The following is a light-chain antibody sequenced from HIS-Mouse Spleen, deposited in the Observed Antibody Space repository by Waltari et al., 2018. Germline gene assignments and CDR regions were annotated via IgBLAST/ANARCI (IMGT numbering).Light chain of an antibody. V-gene: IGLV2-11*01. CDR2: DVS. CDR3: CSYAGSSTWV. J-gene: IGLJ3*02. Sequence: QSALTQPRSVSGSPGQSVTISCTGTRSDVGGYNHVSWYQQHPGKAPKLMIYDVSKRPSGVPDRFSGSKSGNTASLTISGLQAEDEADYYCCSYAGSSTWVFGGGTKLTVL. CDR1: RSDVGGYNH.